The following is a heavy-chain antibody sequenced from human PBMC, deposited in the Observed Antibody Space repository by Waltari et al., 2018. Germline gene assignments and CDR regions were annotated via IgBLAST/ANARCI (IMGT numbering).Heavy chain of an antibody. CDR2: ISGSGGST. Sequence: EVQLLESGGGLVQPGGSLSLSCAASGFTFSSYAMSWVRQAPGKGLEWVSAISGSGGSTYYADSVKGRFTISRDNSKNTLYLQMNSLRAEDTAVYYCAKPSWEWELPGDYWGQGTLVTVSS. D-gene: IGHD1-26*01. CDR3: AKPSWEWELPGDY. V-gene: IGHV3-23*01. CDR1: GFTFSSYA. J-gene: IGHJ4*02.